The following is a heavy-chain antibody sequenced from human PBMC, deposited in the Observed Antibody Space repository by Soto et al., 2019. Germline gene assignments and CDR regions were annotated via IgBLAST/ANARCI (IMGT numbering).Heavy chain of an antibody. J-gene: IGHJ4*02. V-gene: IGHV3-48*03. Sequence: PGGSLRLSCTASGFTFSTFDMNWVRQAPGKGLEWISYISSSGSSIYYPDSVKGRFTISRDNAKKSLFLQMSSLRAEDTAVYYCARGLYYFGYWGQGTLVTVSS. CDR1: GFTFSTFD. CDR3: ARGLYYFGY. CDR2: ISSSGSSI.